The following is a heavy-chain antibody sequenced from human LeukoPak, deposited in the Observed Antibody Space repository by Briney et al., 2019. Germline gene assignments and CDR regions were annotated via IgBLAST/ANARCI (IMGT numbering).Heavy chain of an antibody. CDR1: AGSITSYY. CDR3: ARQTYYDRGGYPFDQ. D-gene: IGHD3-22*01. Sequence: SETLSLTCTVSAGSITSYYWNWIRKPPGRGLELNGFFYYGASSKYNPSLKSRVTMSADTSKNQFSLKLSSVTAADTAMYYCARQTYYDRGGYPFDQWGQGTLVTVSS. J-gene: IGHJ4*02. CDR2: FYYGASS. V-gene: IGHV4-59*08.